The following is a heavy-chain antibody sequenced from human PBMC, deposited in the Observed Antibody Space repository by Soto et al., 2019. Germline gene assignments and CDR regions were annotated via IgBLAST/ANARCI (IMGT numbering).Heavy chain of an antibody. J-gene: IGHJ4*02. Sequence: QVQLVESGGGVVQPGRSLRLSCAASGFTFSSYGMHWVRQAPGKGLEWVAVISYDGSNKYYADSVKGRFTISSDNSKNTLYLQMNSLRAEDTAVYYCAKDGGNYCFDYWGQGTLVTVSS. CDR3: AKDGGNYCFDY. CDR1: GFTFSSYG. CDR2: ISYDGSNK. D-gene: IGHD2-21*02. V-gene: IGHV3-30*18.